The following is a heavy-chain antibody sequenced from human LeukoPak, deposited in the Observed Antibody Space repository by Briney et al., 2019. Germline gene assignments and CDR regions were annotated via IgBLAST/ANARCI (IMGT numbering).Heavy chain of an antibody. J-gene: IGHJ4*02. V-gene: IGHV1-8*03. CDR3: ARLGPRDCRDDSCYKTLYYFDS. Sequence: GASVKVSCKASGYTFASSDINWVRQATGQGLEWMGWMNPNSSNTGYEQNFQGGVTFTRNTSISTAYMELSSLRSEDTAVYYCARLGPRDCRDDSCYKTLYYFDSWGQGTLVTVSS. CDR2: MNPNSSNT. CDR1: GYTFASSD. D-gene: IGHD2-15*01.